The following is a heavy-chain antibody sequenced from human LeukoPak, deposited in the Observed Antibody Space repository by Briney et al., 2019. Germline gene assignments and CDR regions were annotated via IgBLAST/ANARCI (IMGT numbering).Heavy chain of an antibody. CDR2: IKQDGSEK. V-gene: IGHV3-7*01. Sequence: GGSLRLSCAASGFTFSSYWMSWVCRAPGKGLEWVANIKQDGSEKYYVDSVKGRFTISRDNAKNSLYLQMNSLRAEDTAVYYCARDLYYYDSSGSGYWGQGTLVTVSS. J-gene: IGHJ4*02. CDR3: ARDLYYYDSSGSGY. CDR1: GFTFSSYW. D-gene: IGHD3-22*01.